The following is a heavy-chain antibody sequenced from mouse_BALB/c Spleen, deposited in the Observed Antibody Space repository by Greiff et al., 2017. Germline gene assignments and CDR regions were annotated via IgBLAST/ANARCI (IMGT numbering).Heavy chain of an antibody. D-gene: IGHD1-1*01. CDR1: GFAFSSYD. J-gene: IGHJ4*01. CDR3: ARHTAITTVVEGDYYAMDY. Sequence: EVNVVESGGGLVKPGGSLKLSCAASGFAFSSYDMSWVRQTPEKRLEWVAYISSGGGSTYYPDTVKGRFTISRDNAKNTLYLQMSSLKSEDTAMYYCARHTAITTVVEGDYYAMDYWGQGTSVTVSS. V-gene: IGHV5-12-1*01. CDR2: ISSGGGST.